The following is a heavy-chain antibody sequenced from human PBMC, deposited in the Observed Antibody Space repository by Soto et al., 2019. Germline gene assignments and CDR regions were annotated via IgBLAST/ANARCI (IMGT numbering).Heavy chain of an antibody. CDR1: GFTFSSYG. D-gene: IGHD5-12*01. CDR2: ISYDGSNK. CDR3: ANGPGGYEWSGGGRYYYGMDV. V-gene: IGHV3-30*18. Sequence: GGSLRLSCAASGFTFSSYGMHWVRQAPGKGLEWVAVISYDGSNKYYADSVKGRFTISRDNSKNTLYLQMNSLRAEDTAVYYCANGPGGYEWSGGGRYYYGMDVWGQGTTVTVSS. J-gene: IGHJ6*02.